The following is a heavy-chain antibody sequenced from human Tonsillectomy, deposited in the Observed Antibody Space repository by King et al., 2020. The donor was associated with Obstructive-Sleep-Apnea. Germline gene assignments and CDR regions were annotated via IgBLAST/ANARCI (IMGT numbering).Heavy chain of an antibody. CDR3: AALGAIVNRDAFDI. J-gene: IGHJ3*02. D-gene: IGHD1-26*01. Sequence: VQLVESGGGMVQPGGSLRLSCAASGFTFSTYSMNWVRQAPGKGLDWVSYISSSSSTIHYADSVKGRFTIPGDNAKNSLYLQMNRLRAEDTAVYYCAALGAIVNRDAFDIWGQGTMVTVSS. V-gene: IGHV3-48*04. CDR1: GFTFSTYS. CDR2: ISSSSSTI.